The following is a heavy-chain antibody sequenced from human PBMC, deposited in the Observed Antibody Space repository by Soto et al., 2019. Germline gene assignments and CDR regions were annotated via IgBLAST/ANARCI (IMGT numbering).Heavy chain of an antibody. J-gene: IGHJ4*02. CDR2: IKSKSNGGTT. D-gene: IGHD1-26*01. CDR3: TRDLWD. Sequence: EVQLVESGGDLVKPGGSLRLSCAASGFTFRNRWMNWFRQAPGKGLEWVGRIKSKSNGGTTDYAAPVKGRFTISRDDSKDTLYLQMNSLKTEDTAVYYCTRDLWDWGQGTLVTVSS. V-gene: IGHV3-15*07. CDR1: GFTFRNRW.